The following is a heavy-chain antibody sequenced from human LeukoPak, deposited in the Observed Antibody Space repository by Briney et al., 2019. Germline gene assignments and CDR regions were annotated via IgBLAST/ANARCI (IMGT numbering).Heavy chain of an antibody. V-gene: IGHV3-11*01. CDR3: ARGCTLIGGFDY. CDR2: ISRTGGAV. CDR1: GFTFNQHS. Sequence: PGGSLRLSCAASGFTFNQHSMSWIRQAPGKGLEWLSYISRTGGAVHYADSVEGRFTISRDNARNSPSLQMNGLRADDSAVYFCARGCTLIGGFDYWGRGTLVTVSS. J-gene: IGHJ4*02. D-gene: IGHD2-8*01.